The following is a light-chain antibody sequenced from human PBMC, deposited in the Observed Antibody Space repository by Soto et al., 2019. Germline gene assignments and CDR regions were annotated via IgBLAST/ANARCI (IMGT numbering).Light chain of an antibody. CDR1: QSVRSD. CDR3: QQYYSYPFT. CDR2: GAS. J-gene: IGKJ3*01. Sequence: DIMVTPSPDTLCVSPWERTTLSGRASQSVRSDSAWNQQKPGQAPRLLMYGASTRVTGIPARFSGSGSGTDFTLTISCLQSEDFATYYCQQYYSYPFTFGPGTKVDIK. V-gene: IGKV3-15*01.